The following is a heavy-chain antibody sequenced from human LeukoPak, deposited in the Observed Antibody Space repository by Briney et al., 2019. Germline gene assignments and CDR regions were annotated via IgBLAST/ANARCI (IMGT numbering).Heavy chain of an antibody. D-gene: IGHD5-18*01. Sequence: GGSLRLSCAASGFTFGDYAMSWVRQAPGKGLEWVGFIRSKAYGGTTEYAASVKGRFTISRDDSESIAYLQMNSLKTEGTAVYYCTRRLRYRACDAFDIWGQGTMVTVSS. CDR1: GFTFGDYA. CDR3: TRRLRYRACDAFDI. CDR2: IRSKAYGGTT. V-gene: IGHV3-49*04. J-gene: IGHJ3*02.